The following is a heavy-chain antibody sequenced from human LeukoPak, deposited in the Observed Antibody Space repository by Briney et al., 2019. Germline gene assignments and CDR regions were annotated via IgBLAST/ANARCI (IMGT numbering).Heavy chain of an antibody. V-gene: IGHV4-59*01. D-gene: IGHD3-22*01. CDR2: IYYSGNT. Sequence: SETLSLTCSVSGASITNYYWSWIRQAPGKGLEWIGYIYYSGNTNTYNPSLKSRATISLYTSRKYFSLELRSVTAADTAVYYCARAYDSSGYYYPVFDYWGQGTLVTVSS. J-gene: IGHJ4*02. CDR1: GASITNYY. CDR3: ARAYDSSGYYYPVFDY.